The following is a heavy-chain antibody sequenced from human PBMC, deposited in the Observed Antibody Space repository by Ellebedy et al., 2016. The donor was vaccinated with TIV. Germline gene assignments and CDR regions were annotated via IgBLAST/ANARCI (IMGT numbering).Heavy chain of an antibody. J-gene: IGHJ2*01. Sequence: GESLKISCAASGFTFSAYSMNWVRQAPGKELEWISYISTGSSIIYYADSVKGRFTISRDNAKNSLYLQLNSLRAEDTAMYYCARDRGDGDAVYWYFDLWGRGTLVKVSS. CDR1: GFTFSAYS. CDR2: ISTGSSII. CDR3: ARDRGDGDAVYWYFDL. D-gene: IGHD2-21*02. V-gene: IGHV3-48*04.